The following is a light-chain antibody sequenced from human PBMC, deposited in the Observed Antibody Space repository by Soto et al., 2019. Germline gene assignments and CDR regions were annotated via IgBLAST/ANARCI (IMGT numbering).Light chain of an antibody. CDR2: GAA. V-gene: IGKV3-15*01. CDR3: HQYNSWTWT. Sequence: EIVMTQSPDTLSVSPGARATLSCRASQSIGTNLAWYQHKPGQPPSLLVYGAATRATGVPARFSGSWSGTQFTLTITSLQSEDFAVYYCHQYNSWTWTFGQGTKVEIK. CDR1: QSIGTN. J-gene: IGKJ1*01.